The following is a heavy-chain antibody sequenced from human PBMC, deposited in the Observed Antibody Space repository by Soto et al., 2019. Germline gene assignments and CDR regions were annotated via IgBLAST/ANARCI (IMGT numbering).Heavy chain of an antibody. CDR3: ARARGQWLVREIALNDY. CDR1: GYTFTSYA. V-gene: IGHV1-3*01. J-gene: IGHJ4*01. D-gene: IGHD6-19*01. Sequence: ASVKVSCKASGYTFTSYAMHWVRQAPGQRLEWMGWINAGNGNTKYSQKFQGRVTITRDTSASTAYMELSSLRSEDTAVYYCARARGQWLVREIALNDYWGQGTLVTVSS. CDR2: INAGNGNT.